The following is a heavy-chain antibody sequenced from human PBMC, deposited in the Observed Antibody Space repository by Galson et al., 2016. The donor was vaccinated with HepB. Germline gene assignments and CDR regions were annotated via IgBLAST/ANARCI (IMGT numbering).Heavy chain of an antibody. V-gene: IGHV4-39*01. D-gene: IGHD5-18*01. CDR3: ARHAGYSYENYYMDV. J-gene: IGHJ6*03. CDR2: IYYSGTT. CDR1: GGSISSSSYY. Sequence: SETLSLTCTVSGGSISSSSYYWAWIRQPPGKGLEYIGSIYYSGTTYYKPSLTSRFTISVDRSKNHFSLKLSSVTAADTAVYYCARHAGYSYENYYMDVWGKGTTVIVSS.